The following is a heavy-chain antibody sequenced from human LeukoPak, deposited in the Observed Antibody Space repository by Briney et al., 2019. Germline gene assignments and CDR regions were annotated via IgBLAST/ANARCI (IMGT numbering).Heavy chain of an antibody. CDR1: GGTFSSCA. Sequence: GASVKVSCKASGGTFSSCAISWVRQAPGQGLEWMGGIIPIFGTANYAQKFQGRVTITADESTSTAYMELSSLRSEDTAVYYCAGERLGYCSSTSCYNQGYYDSSGYILYAFDIWGQGTMVTVSS. J-gene: IGHJ3*02. D-gene: IGHD2-2*02. CDR3: AGERLGYCSSTSCYNQGYYDSSGYILYAFDI. CDR2: IIPIFGTA. V-gene: IGHV1-69*01.